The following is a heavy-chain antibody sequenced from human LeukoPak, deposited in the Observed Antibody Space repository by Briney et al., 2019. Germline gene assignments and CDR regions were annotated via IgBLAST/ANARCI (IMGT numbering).Heavy chain of an antibody. J-gene: IGHJ4*02. Sequence: PSETLSLTCAVYGGSFSGYYWSWIRQPPGKGLEWIGEINHSGSTNYNPSLKSRVTISVDTSKDQFSLKLSSVTAADTAVYYCARWEGAYWGQGNPGHRLL. D-gene: IGHD1-26*01. CDR2: INHSGST. V-gene: IGHV4-34*01. CDR3: ARWEGAY. CDR1: GGSFSGYY.